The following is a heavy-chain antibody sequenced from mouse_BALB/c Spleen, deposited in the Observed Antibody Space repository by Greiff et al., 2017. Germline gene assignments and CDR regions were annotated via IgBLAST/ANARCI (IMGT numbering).Heavy chain of an antibody. J-gene: IGHJ4*01. CDR2: ISTYYGDA. CDR1: GYTFTDYA. D-gene: IGHD2-14*01. V-gene: IGHV1S137*01. CDR3: ARYYRYPYAMDY. Sequence: VQLQESGAELVRPGVSVKISCKGSGYTFTDYAMHWVKQSHAKSLEWIGVISTYYGDASYNQKFKGKATMTVDKSSSTAYMELARLTSEDSAIYYCARYYRYPYAMDYWGQGTTVTVAS.